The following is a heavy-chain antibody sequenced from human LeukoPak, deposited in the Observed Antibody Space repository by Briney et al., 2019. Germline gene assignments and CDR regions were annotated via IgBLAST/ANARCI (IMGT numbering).Heavy chain of an antibody. V-gene: IGHV3-30*02. CDR3: ARDRFSGSYSLGYFQH. D-gene: IGHD1-26*01. CDR1: GFTFSSYG. Sequence: GGSLRLSCAASGFTFSSYGMHWVRQAPGKGLEWVAFIRYDGNYKYNADSVKGRFTISRDNSKNTLYLQMNSLRAEDTAVYYCARDRFSGSYSLGYFQHWGQGTLVTVSS. CDR2: IRYDGNYK. J-gene: IGHJ1*01.